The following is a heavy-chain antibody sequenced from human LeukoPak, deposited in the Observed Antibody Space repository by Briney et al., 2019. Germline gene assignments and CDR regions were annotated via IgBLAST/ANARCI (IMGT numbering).Heavy chain of an antibody. CDR2: FDPEDGET. Sequence: ASVKVSCKVSGYTLTELSMHWVRQAPGKGLEWMGGFDPEDGETIYAQKFQGRVTMTEDTSTDTAYMELSSLRSEDTAVYYCATIPLCRYCSSTSCYKGGNWFDPWGQGTLVTVSS. D-gene: IGHD2-2*02. CDR1: GYTLTELS. V-gene: IGHV1-24*01. CDR3: ATIPLCRYCSSTSCYKGGNWFDP. J-gene: IGHJ5*02.